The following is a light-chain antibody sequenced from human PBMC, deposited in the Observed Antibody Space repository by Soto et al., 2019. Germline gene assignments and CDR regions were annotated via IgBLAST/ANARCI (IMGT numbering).Light chain of an antibody. Sequence: DIQMTQSPSSLSASVGDRVTITCWASQSSTSYLNWFQKKPGKAPKLLIYAASSLQSGVPSRFSGSGSGTDFTLTISSLQPEDFATYYCQQSYSTLGLTFGGGTKVEIK. CDR1: QSSTSY. V-gene: IGKV1-39*01. CDR3: QQSYSTLGLT. J-gene: IGKJ4*01. CDR2: AAS.